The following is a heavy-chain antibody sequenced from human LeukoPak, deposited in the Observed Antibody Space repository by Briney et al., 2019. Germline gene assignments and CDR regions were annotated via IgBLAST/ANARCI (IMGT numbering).Heavy chain of an antibody. J-gene: IGHJ4*02. CDR3: ARDLGASTVIFFDY. D-gene: IGHD4-11*01. V-gene: IGHV3-23*01. CDR2: ISGSGGST. CDR1: GFTFSSYA. Sequence: GGSLRLSCAASGFTFSSYAMSWVRQAPGKGLEWVSAISGSGGSTYYADSVKGRFTISRDNSKNTLYLQMNSLTSDDTAVYYCARDLGASTVIFFDYWGQGTLVTVSS.